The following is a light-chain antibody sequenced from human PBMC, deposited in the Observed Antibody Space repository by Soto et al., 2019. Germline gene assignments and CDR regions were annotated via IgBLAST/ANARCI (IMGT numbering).Light chain of an antibody. J-gene: IGKJ4*01. CDR2: TAS. CDR3: QQYDGYSGLT. CDR1: QSISYW. V-gene: IGKV1-5*03. Sequence: DIQLTQSPSTLSASVRDRVTITCRASQSISYWLAWYQQKAGKAPKLLIYTASNLNSGVPSRFSGSGSGTEFTLTISSLQPDDFATYHCQQYDGYSGLTFGGGTKVEIK.